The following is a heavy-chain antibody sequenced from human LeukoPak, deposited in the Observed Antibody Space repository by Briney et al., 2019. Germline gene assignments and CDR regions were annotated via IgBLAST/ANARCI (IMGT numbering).Heavy chain of an antibody. CDR3: ARVLDSSSWYFDSGAWFDP. CDR2: ISAYNGNT. V-gene: IGHV1-18*01. CDR1: GYTFTSYG. J-gene: IGHJ5*02. Sequence: ASVKVSCKASGYTFTSYGISWVRQAPGQGLEWMGWISAYNGNTNYAQKLQGRVTMTTDTSTSTAYMELRSLRSDDTAVYYCARVLDSSSWYFDSGAWFDPWGQGTLVTVSS. D-gene: IGHD6-13*01.